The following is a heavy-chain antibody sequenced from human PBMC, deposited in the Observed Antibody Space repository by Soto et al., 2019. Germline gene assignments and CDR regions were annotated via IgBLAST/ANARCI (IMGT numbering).Heavy chain of an antibody. CDR1: GFIFSTHT. Sequence: EVQLVESGGGLVKPGGSLRLSCAASGFIFSTHTMNWVRQAPGKGLEWVSSISSSSSYMFYADSVKGRFTISRDNAKNSLYLQMNSLRDEDTAVYYCAREGRITMVRGALNFWGQGTPVTVSS. CDR3: AREGRITMVRGALNF. D-gene: IGHD3-10*01. CDR2: ISSSSSYM. V-gene: IGHV3-21*01. J-gene: IGHJ4*02.